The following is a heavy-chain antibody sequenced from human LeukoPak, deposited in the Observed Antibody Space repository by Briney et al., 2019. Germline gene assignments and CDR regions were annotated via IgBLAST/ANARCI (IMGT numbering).Heavy chain of an antibody. Sequence: GGSLRLSCAASGFTFSSYWMSWVRQAPGKGLEWVANIKQDGSEKYYVDSVKGRFTISRDNAKNSLYLQMNSLRAEDTAVYYCARDDCSGGSCYGEGFDYWGQGTLVTVSS. CDR3: ARDDCSGGSCYGEGFDY. CDR2: IKQDGSEK. CDR1: GFTFSSYW. J-gene: IGHJ4*02. V-gene: IGHV3-7*01. D-gene: IGHD2-15*01.